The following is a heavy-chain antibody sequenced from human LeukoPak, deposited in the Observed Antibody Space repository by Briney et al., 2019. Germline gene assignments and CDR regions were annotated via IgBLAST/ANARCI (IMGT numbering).Heavy chain of an antibody. D-gene: IGHD4-11*01. CDR3: ARGGTTVTTRYFDY. CDR1: GGTFSSSA. CDR2: IIPIFGSS. Sequence: SVKVSCKASGGTFSSSAISWVRQAPGQGLEWLGGIIPIFGSSNYAQNLQDRVTITADESTSTAYMELSSLRSEDMAVYYCARGGTTVTTRYFDYWGQGTLVTVSS. V-gene: IGHV1-69*13. J-gene: IGHJ4*02.